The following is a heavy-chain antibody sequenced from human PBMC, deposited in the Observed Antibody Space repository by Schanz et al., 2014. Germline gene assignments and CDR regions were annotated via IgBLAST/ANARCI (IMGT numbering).Heavy chain of an antibody. V-gene: IGHV3-48*02. Sequence: EVQLVESGGNLVQPGGSLRLSCVASGFTFSSHSMNWVRQAPGQGLEWLSYISGSGNTIYYADSVKGRFTISRDNAKNSLSQQMDRLRDEDTAVYYCARRYSGRYCFDYWGQGTLVAVSS. CDR2: ISGSGNTI. J-gene: IGHJ4*02. CDR1: GFTFSSHS. CDR3: ARRYSGRYCFDY. D-gene: IGHD1-26*01.